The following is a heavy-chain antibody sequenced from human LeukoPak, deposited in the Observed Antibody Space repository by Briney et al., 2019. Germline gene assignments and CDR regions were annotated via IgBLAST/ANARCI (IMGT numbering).Heavy chain of an antibody. D-gene: IGHD3-3*01. V-gene: IGHV3-7*01. CDR2: IKQDGSEK. J-gene: IGHJ4*02. CDR3: ARAGVDTSGYYYQGFDY. CDR1: GFTFSSYG. Sequence: PGGSLRLSCAASGFTFSSYGMHWVRQAPGKGLEWVANIKQDGSEKYYVDSVKGRFTISRDNAKNSLYLQVNSLTAEDTAVYYCARAGVDTSGYYYQGFDYWGQGTLVTVSS.